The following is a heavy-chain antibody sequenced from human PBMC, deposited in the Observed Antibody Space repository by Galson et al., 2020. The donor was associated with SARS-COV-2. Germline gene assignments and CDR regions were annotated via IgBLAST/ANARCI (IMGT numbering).Heavy chain of an antibody. CDR3: ARFVEAANYFDY. D-gene: IGHD6-25*01. V-gene: IGHV3-73*01. CDR1: GFAFSGSA. CDR2: IRSKPNNYAT. J-gene: IGHJ4*02. Sequence: GESLKITCAASGFAFSGSAIHWVRQASGKGLEWVGRIRSKPNNYATAYAASVHDRFTIHRDDSKNTASLQMNSLKTEDTALYYCARFVEAANYFDYWGQGALVTVSS.